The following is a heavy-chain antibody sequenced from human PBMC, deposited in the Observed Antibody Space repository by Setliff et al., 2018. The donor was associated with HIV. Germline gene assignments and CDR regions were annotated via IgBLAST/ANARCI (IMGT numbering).Heavy chain of an antibody. J-gene: IGHJ4*02. Sequence: GASVKVSCKASGYTLSTYGISWVRQAPGQGLEWMGWINTETGNPMYVQVFTGRFVFSFDIYVSTAYLQLNSLKTDDTAMYDCAGVGSYWSTFDYWGQGTLVTVSS. CDR2: INTETGNP. D-gene: IGHD1-26*01. V-gene: IGHV7-4-1*02. CDR3: AGVGSYWSTFDY. CDR1: GYTLSTYG.